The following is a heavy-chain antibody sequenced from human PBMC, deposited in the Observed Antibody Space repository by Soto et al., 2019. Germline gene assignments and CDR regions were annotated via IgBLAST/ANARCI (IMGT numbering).Heavy chain of an antibody. J-gene: IGHJ4*02. CDR1: GFTFSSYA. CDR2: ISGSGGST. CDR3: ATEPMVRGLPRFDY. V-gene: IGHV3-23*01. D-gene: IGHD3-10*01. Sequence: GGPLRLSCAASGFTFSSYAMSWVRQAPGKGLEWVSAISGSGGSTYYADSVKGRFTISRDNSKNTLYLQMNSLRAEDTAVYYCATEPMVRGLPRFDYWGQGTLVTVSS.